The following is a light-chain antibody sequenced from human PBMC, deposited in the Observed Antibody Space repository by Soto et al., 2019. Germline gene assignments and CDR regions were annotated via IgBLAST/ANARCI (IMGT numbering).Light chain of an antibody. Sequence: DIVMTQSPLSLPVTPGEPASISCRSSQSLLHSNGYNYLDGYLQKPGQSPQLLISLGSNRASGVPDRFSGSGSGTNFTLKISRGEADDVGVYYCMQALQTPRFTFGPGTKVDIK. CDR2: LGS. CDR1: QSLLHSNGYNY. J-gene: IGKJ3*01. V-gene: IGKV2-28*01. CDR3: MQALQTPRFT.